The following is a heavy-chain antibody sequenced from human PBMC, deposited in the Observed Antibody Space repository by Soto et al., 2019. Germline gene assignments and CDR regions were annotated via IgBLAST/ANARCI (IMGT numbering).Heavy chain of an antibody. V-gene: IGHV1-2*04. CDR1: GYTFTGYY. CDR3: ARGTPYYDFWSGYYLPGEPYYGMDF. Sequence: GASVKVSCKASGYTFTGYYMHWVRQAPGQGLEWMGWINPNSGGTNYAQKFQGWVTMTRDTSISTAYMELSRLRSDDTAVYYCARGTPYYDFWSGYYLPGEPYYGMDFWGQGTTVTVSS. D-gene: IGHD3-3*01. CDR2: INPNSGGT. J-gene: IGHJ6*02.